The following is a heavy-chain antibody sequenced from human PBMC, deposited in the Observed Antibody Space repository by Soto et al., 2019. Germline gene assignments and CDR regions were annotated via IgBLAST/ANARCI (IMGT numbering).Heavy chain of an antibody. V-gene: IGHV4-31*03. CDR1: GGSISSGGYY. D-gene: IGHD3-3*01. CDR2: IYYSGST. CDR3: ARATPELRRWLLYYFDY. J-gene: IGHJ4*02. Sequence: QVQLQESGPGLVKPSQTLSLTCTVSGGSISSGGYYWSWIRQHPGKGLEWIGYIYYSGSTYYNPSLKSRVTISVDTSKNQFSRKLSSVTAADTAVYYCARATPELRRWLLYYFDYWGQGTLVTVSS.